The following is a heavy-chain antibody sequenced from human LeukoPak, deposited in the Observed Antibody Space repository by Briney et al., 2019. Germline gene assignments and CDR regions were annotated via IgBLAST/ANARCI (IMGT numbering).Heavy chain of an antibody. D-gene: IGHD6-13*01. CDR2: IRSKAYGGTT. J-gene: IGHJ5*02. V-gene: IGHV3-49*05. Sequence: KAGGSLRLSCTAYGFTFGDYAMSWFRQAPGKGLEWVGFIRSKAYGGTTEYAASVNGRFTISRDDSKSIAYLQMNSLKTEDTAVYYCARPNGYSSSWYWFDPWGQGTLVTVSS. CDR1: GFTFGDYA. CDR3: ARPNGYSSSWYWFDP.